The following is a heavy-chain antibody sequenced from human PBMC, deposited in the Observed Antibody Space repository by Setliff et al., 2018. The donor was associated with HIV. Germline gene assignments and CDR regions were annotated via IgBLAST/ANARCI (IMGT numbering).Heavy chain of an antibody. CDR2: IYYSGST. D-gene: IGHD6-13*01. CDR3: ATMGYSSSWSYYFDY. CDR1: GGSISSYY. Sequence: LETLSLTCSGSGGSISSYYWSWIRQPPGKGLEWIGDIYYSGSTNYNPSLKSRVTISVDTSKNQFSLKLSSVTAADTAEYYCATMGYSSSWSYYFDYWGQGTLVTVSS. J-gene: IGHJ4*02. V-gene: IGHV4-59*01.